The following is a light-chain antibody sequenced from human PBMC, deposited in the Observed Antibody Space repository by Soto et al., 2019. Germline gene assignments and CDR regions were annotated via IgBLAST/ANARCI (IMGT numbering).Light chain of an antibody. CDR2: LNSDGSH. CDR3: QTWGTGIRV. J-gene: IGLJ2*01. CDR1: SGHSTYT. Sequence: QSVLTQWPSASASLGASVKLTCTLSSGHSTYTIAWHQQQPQKGPRYLMNLNSDGSHSKGDGIPDRFSGSSSGAERYLTISSLQSEDEADYYCQTWGTGIRVFGGGTKVTVL. V-gene: IGLV4-69*01.